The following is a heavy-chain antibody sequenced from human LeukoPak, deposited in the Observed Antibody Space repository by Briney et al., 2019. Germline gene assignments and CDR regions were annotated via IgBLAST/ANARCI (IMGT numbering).Heavy chain of an antibody. V-gene: IGHV4-59*08. CDR1: GGSISSYY. D-gene: IGHD1-26*01. CDR2: IYYSGST. Sequence: SESLSLTCTVSGGSISSYYWNWIRQPPGKGLEWIGYIYYSGSTNYNPSLTSRVTISVDTSKNQFSLKLSSVTAADTAVYYCASQLSGSYNPLDYWGQGTLVTVSS. J-gene: IGHJ4*02. CDR3: ASQLSGSYNPLDY.